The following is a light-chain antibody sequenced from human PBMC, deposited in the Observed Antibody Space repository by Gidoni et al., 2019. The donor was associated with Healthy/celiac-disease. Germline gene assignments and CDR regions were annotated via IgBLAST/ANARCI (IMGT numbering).Light chain of an antibody. Sequence: EIVMTQSPATLSVSPGERATLTCRASQSVSSNVAWYQQKPGQAPRLLIYGASTRATGIPARFSGSGSGTEFNLTISSLQSEDVAVYYCQQYNNWPPSYTFGQGTKLEIK. CDR1: QSVSSN. CDR3: QQYNNWPPSYT. J-gene: IGKJ2*01. CDR2: GAS. V-gene: IGKV3-15*01.